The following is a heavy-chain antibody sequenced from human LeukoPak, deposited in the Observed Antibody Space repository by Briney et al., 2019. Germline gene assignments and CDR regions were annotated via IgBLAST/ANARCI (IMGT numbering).Heavy chain of an antibody. D-gene: IGHD3-22*01. CDR1: GFSFSIYG. Sequence: GRSLRLSCAAAGFSFSIYGMKWVRQAPGKGLEWLSYIISSDSTTYYADYVKGRFTISRDNAKNSLYLQMDRLRVEDTAVYYCAKRADSSAHSFDYWGQGTLVTVSS. J-gene: IGHJ4*02. CDR2: IISSDSTT. V-gene: IGHV3-48*04. CDR3: AKRADSSAHSFDY.